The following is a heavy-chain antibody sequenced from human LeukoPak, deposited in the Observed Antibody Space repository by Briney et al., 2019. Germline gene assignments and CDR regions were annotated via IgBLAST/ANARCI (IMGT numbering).Heavy chain of an antibody. V-gene: IGHV4-61*02. CDR1: GGSISSGSYY. Sequence: SDTLSLTCTVSGGSISSGSYYWSWIRRPAGKGLEWIGRIYTSGSTNYNPSLKSRVTISVDTSKDQFSLKLSSVTAADTAVYYCARVRRGYYDSSGYEDAFDIWGQGTMVTVSS. D-gene: IGHD3-22*01. CDR3: ARVRRGYYDSSGYEDAFDI. J-gene: IGHJ3*02. CDR2: IYTSGST.